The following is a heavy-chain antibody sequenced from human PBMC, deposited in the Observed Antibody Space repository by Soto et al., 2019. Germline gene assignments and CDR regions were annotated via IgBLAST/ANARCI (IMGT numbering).Heavy chain of an antibody. Sequence: ASVKVSCKASGGTFSSYAISWVRQAPGQGLEWMGWMNPIFGKTSYAQKFQGRVTMTRNNSISTAYMELSSLRSEDTAVYYCAWGRYFDWFDPWGQGTLVTVSS. CDR1: GGTFSSYA. CDR3: AWGRYFDWFDP. D-gene: IGHD3-9*01. J-gene: IGHJ5*02. CDR2: MNPIFGKT. V-gene: IGHV1-8*02.